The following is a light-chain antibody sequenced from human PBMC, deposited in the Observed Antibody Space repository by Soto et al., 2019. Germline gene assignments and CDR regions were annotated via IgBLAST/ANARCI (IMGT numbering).Light chain of an antibody. V-gene: IGKV3-20*01. CDR3: QQYDKWPLT. CDR2: GQS. CDR1: QSVNLNY. J-gene: IGKJ4*01. Sequence: EIVLTQSPGTLYLSPGERATLSCRASQSVNLNYLAWYEQRPGQAPRLLIYGQSRRASGIPDRFSGGGSGTDFTLTISSLQSEDFAVYYCQQYDKWPLTFGGGTKMEIK.